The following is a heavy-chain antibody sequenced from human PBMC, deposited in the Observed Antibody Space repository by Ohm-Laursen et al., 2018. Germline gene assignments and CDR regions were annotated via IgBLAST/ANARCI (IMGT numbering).Heavy chain of an antibody. D-gene: IGHD3-10*01. Sequence: SLRLSCSASGSTFGPFTMNWVRQAPGKGLEWVSGVNSGGGTYYANSVKVRFTISRDNSKNMVYLLMGSLRAEDTAVYYCARDDASGSYGSWGQGILVTVPS. CDR3: ARDDASGSYGS. CDR2: VNSGGGT. V-gene: IGHV3-23*01. J-gene: IGHJ5*02. CDR1: GSTFGPFT.